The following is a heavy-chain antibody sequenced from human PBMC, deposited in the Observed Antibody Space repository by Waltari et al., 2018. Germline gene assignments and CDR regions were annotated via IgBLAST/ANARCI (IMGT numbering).Heavy chain of an antibody. J-gene: IGHJ6*02. CDR3: ARGAYYYDSSDYYPNYGLDV. CDR1: AFTFRSSG. D-gene: IGHD3-22*01. CDR2: IWYDGSNE. Sequence: QVQVAESGVGLVQPGRSLRLSCGASAFTFRSSGMHWVRKAPGKGLGGVAVIWYDGSNEYYADSVKGRFTISRDNSKNTLSLQMNSLRAEDTAVYYCARGAYYYDSSDYYPNYGLDVWGQGTTVTVSS. V-gene: IGHV3-33*01.